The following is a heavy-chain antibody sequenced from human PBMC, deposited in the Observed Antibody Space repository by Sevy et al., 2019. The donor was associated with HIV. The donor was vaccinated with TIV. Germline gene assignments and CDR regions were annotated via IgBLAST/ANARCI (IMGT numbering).Heavy chain of an antibody. J-gene: IGHJ4*02. CDR1: GFIFSDYD. Sequence: GGSLRLSCAASGFIFSDYDMNWVRQAPGKGLEWVSFISSLNSYIYYADSLKGRVTITRDNAKNSLFLHLNSLRAEDTAIYYCATAVDYYDSGGLYYWGQGALVTVSS. V-gene: IGHV3-21*04. CDR3: ATAVDYYDSGGLYY. CDR2: ISSLNSYI. D-gene: IGHD3-22*01.